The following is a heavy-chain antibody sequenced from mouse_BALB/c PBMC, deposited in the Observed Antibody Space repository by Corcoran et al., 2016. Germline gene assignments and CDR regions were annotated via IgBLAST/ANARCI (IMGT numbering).Heavy chain of an antibody. V-gene: IGHV1-18*01. CDR2: INPNYDST. D-gene: IGHD2-13*01. Sequence: EVQLQQFGAELVKPGASVKISCKASGYTFTDYNMDWVKQSHGKSLEWIGDINPNYDSTSYNQKFKGKATLTVDKSSSTAYMEPRSLTSEDTAVDYCARGDEGDYEWYFDVWGAGTTVTVSS. J-gene: IGHJ1*01. CDR1: GYTFTDYN. CDR3: ARGDEGDYEWYFDV.